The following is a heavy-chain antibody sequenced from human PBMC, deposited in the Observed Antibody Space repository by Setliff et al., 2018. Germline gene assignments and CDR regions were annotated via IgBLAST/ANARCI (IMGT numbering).Heavy chain of an antibody. CDR1: GDSISSGTYY. CDR2: IYTGGST. D-gene: IGHD2-21*01. V-gene: IGHV4-61*09. Sequence: NPSETLSLTCTVSGDSISSGTYYWSYWTWIRQPAGKGLEWIGHIYTGGSTNYNPSLKSRVTMSVDTSKNQFSLRLSSVTAADTAVYYCARVPLMIAIRHAFDIWGQGTMVTVSS. CDR3: ARVPLMIAIRHAFDI. J-gene: IGHJ3*02.